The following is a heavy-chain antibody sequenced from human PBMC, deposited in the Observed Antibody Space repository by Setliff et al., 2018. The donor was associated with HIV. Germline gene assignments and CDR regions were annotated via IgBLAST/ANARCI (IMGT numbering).Heavy chain of an antibody. CDR3: ARDLDYYGPSEAFDI. V-gene: IGHV3-7*01. D-gene: IGHD3-10*01. CDR2: IKQDGSEK. CDR1: GFTPAFPFNSYW. Sequence: PGGSLRLSCVGSGFTPAFPFNSYWMSWVRQAPEKGLEWVANIKQDGSEKYYVDSVKGRFTISRDNAKNSLYLQMSGLRVDDTAVYFCARDLDYYGPSEAFDIWGQGTMVTVSS. J-gene: IGHJ3*02.